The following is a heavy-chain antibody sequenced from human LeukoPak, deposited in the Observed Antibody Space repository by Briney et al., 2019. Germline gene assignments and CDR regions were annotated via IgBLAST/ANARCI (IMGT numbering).Heavy chain of an antibody. CDR1: GGSISSGGYY. Sequence: SQTLSLTCTVSGGSISSGGYYWSWIRQHPGKGLEWIGYIYYSGSTYYNPSLKSRVTISVDTSKNQFSLKLSSVTAADTAVYYCAKDRARLWFGEFDPWGQGTLVTVSS. CDR3: AKDRARLWFGEFDP. J-gene: IGHJ5*02. CDR2: IYYSGST. D-gene: IGHD3-10*01. V-gene: IGHV4-31*03.